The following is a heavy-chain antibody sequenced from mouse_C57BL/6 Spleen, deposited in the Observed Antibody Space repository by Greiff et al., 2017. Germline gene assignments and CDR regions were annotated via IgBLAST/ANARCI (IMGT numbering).Heavy chain of an antibody. CDR1: GYTFTDYY. CDR3: AREGLPLRRGSWFAY. Sequence: QVQLQQSGPELVKPGASVKISCKASGYTFTDYYINWVKQRPGQGLEWIGWIFPGSGSTYYNEKFKGKATLTVDKSSSTAYMLLSSLTSEDSAVYFCAREGLPLRRGSWFAYWGQGTLVTVSA. V-gene: IGHV1-75*01. D-gene: IGHD2-12*01. CDR2: IFPGSGST. J-gene: IGHJ3*01.